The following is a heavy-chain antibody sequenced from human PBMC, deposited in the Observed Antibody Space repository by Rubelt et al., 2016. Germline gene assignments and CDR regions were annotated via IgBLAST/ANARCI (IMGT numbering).Heavy chain of an antibody. V-gene: IGHV3-11*06. J-gene: IGHJ6*02. Sequence: ISRDNAKNSLYLQMNSLRAEDTAVYYCARDKVYYYYGMDVWGQGTTVTVSS. CDR3: ARDKVYYYYGMDV.